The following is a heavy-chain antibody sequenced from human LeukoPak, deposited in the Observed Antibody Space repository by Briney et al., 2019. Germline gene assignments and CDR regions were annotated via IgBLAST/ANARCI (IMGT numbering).Heavy chain of an antibody. J-gene: IGHJ4*02. CDR2: ISYDGSNK. Sequence: GGSLRLSCAASGFTFSGYPIHWVRQAPGKGLEWVAVISYDGSNKYYADSVKGRFIISRDNSKNTLFLQVNSLRAEDTAVYYCARDLPGYNYGYAFDYWGQGTLVTVSS. D-gene: IGHD5-18*01. V-gene: IGHV3-30-3*01. CDR1: GFTFSGYP. CDR3: ARDLPGYNYGYAFDY.